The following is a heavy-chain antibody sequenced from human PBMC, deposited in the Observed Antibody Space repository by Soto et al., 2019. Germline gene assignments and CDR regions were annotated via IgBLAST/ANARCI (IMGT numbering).Heavy chain of an antibody. V-gene: IGHV3-53*01. CDR2: IYSGGSR. Sequence: PGEPLKISCVASGFTVSTNYMSWVHQAPGKGLEWVSVIYSGGSRYYADSVEGRFTISRDSSKNTLYLQMNNLRAEDTAVYYCARDSSSGWYHDHWGQGSLVTVSS. J-gene: IGHJ4*02. CDR3: ARDSSSGWYHDH. CDR1: GFTVSTNY. D-gene: IGHD6-19*01.